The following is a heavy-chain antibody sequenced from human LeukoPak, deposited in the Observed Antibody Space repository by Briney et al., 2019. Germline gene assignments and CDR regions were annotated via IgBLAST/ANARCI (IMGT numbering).Heavy chain of an antibody. J-gene: IGHJ4*02. CDR1: GFTFSSYG. V-gene: IGHV3-30*02. CDR2: IRYDGSNK. D-gene: IGHD6-19*01. CDR3: AKAKIAVAGKDFDY. Sequence: GGSLRLSCAASGFTFSSYGMHWVRQAPGKGLEWVAFIRYDGSNKYYADSVKGRFTISRDNSKNTLYLQMNSLRAEDTAVYYCAKAKIAVAGKDFDYWGQGTLVTVSS.